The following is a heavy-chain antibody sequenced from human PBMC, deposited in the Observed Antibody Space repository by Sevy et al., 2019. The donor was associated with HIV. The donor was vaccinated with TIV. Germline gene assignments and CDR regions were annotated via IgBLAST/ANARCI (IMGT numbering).Heavy chain of an antibody. Sequence: GGSLRLSCAASGFTFSSYSMNWVRQAPGKGLEWVSSISSSSSYIYYADSVKGRLTISRDNAKNSLYLQMNSLRAEDTAVYYCARAREPYFLEYYDILTGFDYWGQGTLVTVSS. D-gene: IGHD3-9*01. CDR1: GFTFSSYS. CDR3: ARAREPYFLEYYDILTGFDY. CDR2: ISSSSSYI. V-gene: IGHV3-21*01. J-gene: IGHJ4*02.